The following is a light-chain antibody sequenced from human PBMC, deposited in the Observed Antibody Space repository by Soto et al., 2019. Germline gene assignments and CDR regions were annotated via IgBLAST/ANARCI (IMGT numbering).Light chain of an antibody. CDR2: ERS. Sequence: DIQMTQSPSTLSASVGDRVTITCRASQRISSWLAGYQHKPGEAPILLIYERSTLASGVPSRFSGSGSGTEFTLTISSLQPDDFETFYCQQYNTGSRTFGQGTKVEV. CDR3: QQYNTGSRT. V-gene: IGKV1-5*03. CDR1: QRISSW. J-gene: IGKJ1*01.